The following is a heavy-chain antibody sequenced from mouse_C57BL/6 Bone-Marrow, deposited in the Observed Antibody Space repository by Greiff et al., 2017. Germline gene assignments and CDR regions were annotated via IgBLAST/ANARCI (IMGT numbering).Heavy chain of an antibody. CDR3: ARPAQAHFDY. Sequence: VKLQQPGAELVKPGASVKLSCKASGYTFTSYWMHWVKQRPGQGLEWIGMIHPNSGSTNYNEKFKSKATLTVDKSSSTAYMQLSSLTSEDSAVYYCARPAQAHFDYWGQGTTLTVSS. D-gene: IGHD3-2*02. CDR2: IHPNSGST. J-gene: IGHJ2*01. CDR1: GYTFTSYW. V-gene: IGHV1-64*01.